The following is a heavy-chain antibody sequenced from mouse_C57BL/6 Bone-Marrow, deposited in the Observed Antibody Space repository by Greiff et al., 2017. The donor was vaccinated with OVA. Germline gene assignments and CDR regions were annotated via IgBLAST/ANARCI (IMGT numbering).Heavy chain of an antibody. D-gene: IGHD2-3*01. V-gene: IGHV5-17*01. CDR3: ASLYDFDY. J-gene: IGHJ2*01. CDR2: ISSGSSTI. Sequence: EVMLVESGGGLVKPGGSLKLSCAASGFTFSDYGMHWVRQAPEKGLEWVAYISSGSSTIYYADTVKGRFTISRDNAKNTLFLQMTSLRSEDAAMYYCASLYDFDYWGQGTTLTVSS. CDR1: GFTFSDYG.